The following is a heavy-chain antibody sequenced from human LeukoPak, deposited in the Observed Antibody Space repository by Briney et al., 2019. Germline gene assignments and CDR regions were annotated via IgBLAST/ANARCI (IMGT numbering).Heavy chain of an antibody. V-gene: IGHV4-39*01. D-gene: IGHD1-20*01. CDR2: IFYIGST. CDR3: ARHRIYNWNYPIWFDP. Sequence: SETLSLTCTVSGGSISSSSYYWGWIRQPPGKGLEWIGSIFYIGSTYYNPSLKSRVTISVDTSKNQLSLKLSSVTAADTAVYYCARHRIYNWNYPIWFDPWGQGTLVTVSS. J-gene: IGHJ5*02. CDR1: GGSISSSSYY.